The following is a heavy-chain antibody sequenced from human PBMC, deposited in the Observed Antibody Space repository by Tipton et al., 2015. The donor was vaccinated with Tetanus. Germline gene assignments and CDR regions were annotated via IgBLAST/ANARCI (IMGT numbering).Heavy chain of an antibody. Sequence: QLVQSGAEVKEPGESLKISCRGSGYSFYRYWIAWVRQKPGKGLEWMGIIYPGDSDTRYSPSFQGQVTISVDKSINTAYLQWSSLKASDTSIFYCARAHCSDGVCNFDFWGQGALVTVAS. J-gene: IGHJ4*02. CDR3: ARAHCSDGVCNFDF. CDR2: IYPGDSDT. V-gene: IGHV5-51*01. CDR1: GYSFYRYW. D-gene: IGHD2-15*01.